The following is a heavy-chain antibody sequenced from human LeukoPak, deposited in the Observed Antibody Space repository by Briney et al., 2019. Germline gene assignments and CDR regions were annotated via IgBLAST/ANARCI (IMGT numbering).Heavy chain of an antibody. CDR1: GGSFSGYY. D-gene: IGHD6-13*01. J-gene: IGHJ5*02. CDR2: INHSGST. Sequence: SEILSLTCAVYGGSFSGYYWSWIRQPPGKGLEWIGEINHSGSTNYNPSLKSRVTISVDTSKNQFSLKLSSVTAADTAVYYCARSRIAAAGTYRFDPRGQGTLVTVSS. V-gene: IGHV4-34*01. CDR3: ARSRIAAAGTYRFDP.